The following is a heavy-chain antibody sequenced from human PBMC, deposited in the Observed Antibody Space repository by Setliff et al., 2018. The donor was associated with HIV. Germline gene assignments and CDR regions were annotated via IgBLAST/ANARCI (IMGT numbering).Heavy chain of an antibody. Sequence: PSETLSLTCTVSGASISSGGYYWSWIRQHPGKGLEWSAGIHEKGHTYYNPSLKSRVTILMDTSNKQFSVRLRSVTAADTATYYYARHRQWHLLPDHWGQGVWVTVSS. J-gene: IGHJ4*02. CDR2: IHEKGHT. CDR1: GASISSGGYY. CDR3: ARHRQWHLLPDH. D-gene: IGHD6-19*01. V-gene: IGHV4-39*01.